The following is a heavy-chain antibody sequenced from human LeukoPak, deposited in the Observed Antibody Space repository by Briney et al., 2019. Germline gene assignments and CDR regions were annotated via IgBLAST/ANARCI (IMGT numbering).Heavy chain of an antibody. D-gene: IGHD6-6*01. J-gene: IGHJ5*02. CDR3: ARDWSIADA. V-gene: IGHV3-21*01. CDR2: ISSSSSYI. CDR1: GFTFSSYS. Sequence: GGSLRLSCAASGFTFSSYSMNWVRQAPGKGLEWVSSISSSSSYIYYAYSVKGRFTISRDNAKNSLYLQMNSLRAEDTAVYYCARDWSIADAWGQGTLVTVSS.